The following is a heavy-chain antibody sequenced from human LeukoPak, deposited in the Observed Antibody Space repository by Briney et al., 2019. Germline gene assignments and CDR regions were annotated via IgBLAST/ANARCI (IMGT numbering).Heavy chain of an antibody. J-gene: IGHJ4*02. V-gene: IGHV3-7*01. CDR2: IKQDGSEK. CDR1: GFTFGSYW. D-gene: IGHD2-2*01. CDR3: ARATIVVVPAAMTWVGALNQPTDY. Sequence: GGSLRLACAAYGFTFGSYWMSWVRQAPGKGLEWVANIKQDGSEKYYVDSVKGRFTISRDNAKNSLYLQMNSLRAEDTAVYYCARATIVVVPAAMTWVGALNQPTDYWGQGTLVTVSS.